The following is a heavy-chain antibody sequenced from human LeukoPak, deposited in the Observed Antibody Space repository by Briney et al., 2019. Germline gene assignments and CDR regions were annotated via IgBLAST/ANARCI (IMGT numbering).Heavy chain of an antibody. CDR2: ISSSSSTI. V-gene: IGHV3-48*02. Sequence: PGGSLRLSCAAPGFTFSSYSMNWVRQAPGKGLEWVSYISSSSSTIYYADSVKGRSTISRDNAKNSLYLQMNSLRDEDTAVYYCARGVRFLEWLSIYGMDVWGQGTTVTVSS. CDR3: ARGVRFLEWLSIYGMDV. J-gene: IGHJ6*02. D-gene: IGHD3-3*01. CDR1: GFTFSSYS.